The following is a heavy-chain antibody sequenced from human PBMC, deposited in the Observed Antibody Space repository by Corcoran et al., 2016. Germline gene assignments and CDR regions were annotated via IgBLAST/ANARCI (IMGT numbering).Heavy chain of an antibody. CDR1: GGSISSSSYY. CDR3: AIYCYSRVGYPPGSFDI. D-gene: IGHD6-19*01. J-gene: IGHJ3*02. V-gene: IGHV4-39*01. CDR2: IYYSGST. Sequence: QLQLQASGPGLVKPSETLSLTCTVSGGSISSSSYYWGWIRQPPGKGLEWIGRIYYSGSTYYNPSLKSRVTISVDTSQNQLSLKLGSVTAADTAVYYWAIYCYSRVGYPPGSFDIWGQGTMVTVSS.